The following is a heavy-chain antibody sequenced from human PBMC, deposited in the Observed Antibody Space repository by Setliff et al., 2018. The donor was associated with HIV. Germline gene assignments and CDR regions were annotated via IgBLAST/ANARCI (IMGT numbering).Heavy chain of an antibody. V-gene: IGHV3-23*01. J-gene: IGHJ4*02. Sequence: PGGSLRLSCAASGFTFSTYAMSWVRQAPGKGLEWVSDISGIGSSTSYADSVKGRFTISRDNAKNTLYLQMNSLRAEDTAVYYCAREEGDSSGLPFDYWGQGTLVTVSS. D-gene: IGHD3-22*01. CDR2: ISGIGSST. CDR3: AREEGDSSGLPFDY. CDR1: GFTFSTYA.